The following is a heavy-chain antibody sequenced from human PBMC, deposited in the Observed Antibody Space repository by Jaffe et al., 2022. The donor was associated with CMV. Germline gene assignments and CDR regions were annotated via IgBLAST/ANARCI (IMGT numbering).Heavy chain of an antibody. CDR3: ARDRPDYSYGYIFYYHMDV. D-gene: IGHD4-4*01. CDR1: GFTFSNYA. J-gene: IGHJ6*03. CDR2: ITGTGGNT. Sequence: EVQLVESGGGLVQPGGSLRLSCAASGFTFSNYAMAWVRQAPGKGLEWVSAITGTGGNTYYADSVKGRFAISRDNSKTSVYLQMNSLRAEDTAVYFCARDRPDYSYGYIFYYHMDVWGKGTTITVSS. V-gene: IGHV3-23*04.